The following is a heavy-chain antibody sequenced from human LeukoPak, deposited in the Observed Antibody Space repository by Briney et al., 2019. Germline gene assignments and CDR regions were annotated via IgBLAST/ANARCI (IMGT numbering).Heavy chain of an antibody. J-gene: IGHJ4*02. Sequence: PGGSLRLSCVASGFTFSTYGMHWVRQAPGKGLEWVAVISYDGSRKYYADSVKGRFTMSRDNSKNTLYLQMNSLRAEDTAVYYCAKDPYVRSRGTPFDHWGQGTLVTVSS. CDR3: AKDPYVRSRGTPFDH. CDR1: GFTFSTYG. CDR2: ISYDGSRK. V-gene: IGHV3-30*18. D-gene: IGHD6-13*01.